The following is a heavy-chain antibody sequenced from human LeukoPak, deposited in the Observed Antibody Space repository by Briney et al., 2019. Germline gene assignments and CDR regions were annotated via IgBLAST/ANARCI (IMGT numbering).Heavy chain of an antibody. CDR1: GGSISNYY. D-gene: IGHD3-10*01. J-gene: IGHJ4*02. Sequence: SETLSLTCTLSGGSISNYYWSWIRQPAGKGLEYLGRIYSTGSTNYNPSLRSRVTISVDTSKNHFSLKLSSVTAADTAVYYCARDQTYSGSGIYTYFDYWGQGILVTVSS. CDR3: ARDQTYSGSGIYTYFDY. CDR2: IYSTGST. V-gene: IGHV4-4*07.